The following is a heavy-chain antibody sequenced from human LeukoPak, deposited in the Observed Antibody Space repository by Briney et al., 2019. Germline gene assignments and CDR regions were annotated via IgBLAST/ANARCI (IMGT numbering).Heavy chain of an antibody. CDR2: INRDGSTT. CDR1: GFTFSSYW. CDR3: ARGGDYYDSSGYFWRPAEIDY. D-gene: IGHD3-22*01. Sequence: PGGSLRLSCAASGFTFSSYWMHWVRQAPGKGLVWVSRINRDGSTTTYADSVKGRFTVSRDNAKNTLYLQMNSLSAEDTAVYYCARGGDYYDSSGYFWRPAEIDYWGQGTLVTVSS. J-gene: IGHJ4*02. V-gene: IGHV3-74*03.